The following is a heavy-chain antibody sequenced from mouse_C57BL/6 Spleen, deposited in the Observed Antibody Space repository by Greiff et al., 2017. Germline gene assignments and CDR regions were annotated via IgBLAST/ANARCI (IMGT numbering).Heavy chain of an antibody. CDR1: GYTFTSYW. V-gene: IGHV1-64*01. J-gene: IGHJ3*01. CDR3: ARRTTVVVAWFAY. Sequence: QVQLQQPGAELVKPGASVKLSCKASGYTFTSYWMHWVKQRPGQGLEWIGMIHPNSGSTNYNEKFKSKATLTVDKSSSTAYMQLSILTSEDSAVYCCARRTTVVVAWFAYWGQGTLVTVSA. CDR2: IHPNSGST. D-gene: IGHD1-1*01.